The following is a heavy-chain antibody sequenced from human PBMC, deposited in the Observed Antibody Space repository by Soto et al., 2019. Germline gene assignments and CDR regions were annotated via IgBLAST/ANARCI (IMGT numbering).Heavy chain of an antibody. V-gene: IGHV1-3*01. CDR1: GYTFTSYA. D-gene: IGHD3-3*01. J-gene: IGHJ4*02. CDR2: INAGNGNT. CDR3: ARDSITIFGVVNY. Sequence: QVQLVQSGAEVKKPGASVKVSCKASGYTFTSYAMHWVRQAPGQRLEWMGWINAGNGNTKYSQKFQGRVTITRDTSASTAYMELSSLRSEDTAVYYCARDSITIFGVVNYWGQGTLVTVSS.